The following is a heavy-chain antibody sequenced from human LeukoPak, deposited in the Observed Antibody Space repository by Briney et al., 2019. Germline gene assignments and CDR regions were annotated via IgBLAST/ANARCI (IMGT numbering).Heavy chain of an antibody. Sequence: SETLSLTCTVSGGSISSGSYYWSWIRQPAGKGLEWIGRIYTSGSTNYNPSLKSRVTISVDTSKNQFSLKLSSVTAADTAVYYCARDQRASYYYDSSGYYRPAGSDDAFDIWGQGTMVTVSS. CDR1: GGSISSGSYY. V-gene: IGHV4-61*02. CDR2: IYTSGST. CDR3: ARDQRASYYYDSSGYYRPAGSDDAFDI. J-gene: IGHJ3*02. D-gene: IGHD3-22*01.